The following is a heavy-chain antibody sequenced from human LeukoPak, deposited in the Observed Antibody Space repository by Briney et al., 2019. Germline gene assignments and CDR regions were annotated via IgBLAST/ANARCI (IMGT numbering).Heavy chain of an antibody. Sequence: PGGSLRLSCAASGFTFSSYSMNWVRQAPGKGLEWVSYISSSSSTIYYADSVKGRFTISRDNAKNSLHLQMNSLRAEDTAVYYCAGDCGDSSGYYQYYYYYYYMDVWGKGTTVTVSS. CDR1: GFTFSSYS. D-gene: IGHD3-22*01. V-gene: IGHV3-48*04. J-gene: IGHJ6*03. CDR3: AGDCGDSSGYYQYYYYYYYMDV. CDR2: ISSSSSTI.